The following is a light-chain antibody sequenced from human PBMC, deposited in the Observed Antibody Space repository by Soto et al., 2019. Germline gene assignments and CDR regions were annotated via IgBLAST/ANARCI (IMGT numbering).Light chain of an antibody. CDR2: SNN. CDR1: SSNIGGHY. J-gene: IGLJ1*01. CDR3: AAWDDSLSGLYV. Sequence: QSVLTQPPSASGTPGQRVTISCSGSSSNIGGHYVYWYQQLPGSAPKLLIFSNNQRPSGVPDRFSGSKSGTSASLAISGLRSEDEAEYYCAAWDDSLSGLYVFGPGTQLTVL. V-gene: IGLV1-47*02.